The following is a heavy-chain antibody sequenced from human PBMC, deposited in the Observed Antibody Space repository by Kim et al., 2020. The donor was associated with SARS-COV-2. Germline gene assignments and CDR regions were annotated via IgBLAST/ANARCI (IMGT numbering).Heavy chain of an antibody. CDR1: GFTFSSYA. J-gene: IGHJ5*02. V-gene: IGHV3-23*01. Sequence: GGSLRLSCAASGFTFSSYAMMWARQAPGKGLEWVSTIGGGGGNTFYADSVKGRFTISRDNSKNTLHLQMNSLRAEDTALYYCAKGKASMKVDCFDPWGQGILVTVSS. CDR2: IGGGGGNT. D-gene: IGHD3-22*01. CDR3: AKGKASMKVDCFDP.